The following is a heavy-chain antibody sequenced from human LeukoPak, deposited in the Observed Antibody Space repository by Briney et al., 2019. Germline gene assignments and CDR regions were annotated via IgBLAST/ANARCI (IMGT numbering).Heavy chain of an antibody. D-gene: IGHD2-15*01. J-gene: IGHJ4*02. V-gene: IGHV1-69*04. CDR3: ARDRCSGGSCFPIDY. CDR1: GGTFISYA. Sequence: ASVTVSCKASGGTFISYAISWVRQAPGQGLEWLGRIIPILGIANYAQKFQGRVTITADKSTSTAYMELSSLRSEDTAVYYCARDRCSGGSCFPIDYWGQGTLVTVSS. CDR2: IIPILGIA.